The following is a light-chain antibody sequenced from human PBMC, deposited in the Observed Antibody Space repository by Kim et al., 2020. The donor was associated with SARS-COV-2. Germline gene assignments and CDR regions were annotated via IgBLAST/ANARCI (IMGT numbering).Light chain of an antibody. CDR2: DTT. CDR1: QSVGSS. Sequence: SWASGERAPPPCRARQSVGSSFAWSQQEPGQAPRPLIYDTTNRAPDIPARFSGSGSGTDFTLTISSLEPEDFAVYYCQQRTNWSYSFGQGTKLEI. CDR3: QQRTNWSYS. V-gene: IGKV3-11*01. J-gene: IGKJ2*03.